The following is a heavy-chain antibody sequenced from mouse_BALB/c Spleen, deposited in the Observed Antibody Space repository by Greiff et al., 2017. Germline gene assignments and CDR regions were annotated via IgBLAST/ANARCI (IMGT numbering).Heavy chain of an antibody. V-gene: IGHV3-8*02. CDR2: ISYSGST. J-gene: IGHJ4*01. D-gene: IGHD2-14*01. CDR1: GDSITSGY. CDR3: ARGVRRNYYAMDY. Sequence: VQLKESGPSLVKPSQTLSLTCSVTGDSITSGYWNWIRKFPGNKLEYMGYISYSGSTYYNPSLKSRISITRDTSKNQYYLQLNSVTTEDTATYYCARGVRRNYYAMDYWGQGTSVTVSS.